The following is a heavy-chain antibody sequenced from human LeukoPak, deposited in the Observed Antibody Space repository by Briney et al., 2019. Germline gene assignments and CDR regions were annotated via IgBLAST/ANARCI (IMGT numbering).Heavy chain of an antibody. Sequence: GGSLRLSCAASGFTFSRSWMHWVRQAPGKGLVWVSRINSDGRSTTYADSVKGRFTISRDNAKNTLYLQMNSLRAEDTAMYYCARDPPNYYDSSGSSYYHGMDVWGQGTTVTVSS. CDR2: INSDGRST. J-gene: IGHJ6*02. V-gene: IGHV3-74*01. D-gene: IGHD3-22*01. CDR3: ARDPPNYYDSSGSSYYHGMDV. CDR1: GFTFSRSW.